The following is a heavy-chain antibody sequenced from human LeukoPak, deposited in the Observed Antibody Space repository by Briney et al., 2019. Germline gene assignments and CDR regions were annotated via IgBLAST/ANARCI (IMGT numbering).Heavy chain of an antibody. D-gene: IGHD6-19*01. V-gene: IGHV4-34*01. Sequence: SETLSLTCAVYGGSFSGYYWSWIRQPPGKGLEWIGEINHSGSTNYNPSLKSRVTISVDTSKNQFSLKLSSVTAADTAVYYCARGRWDRGLVKGHWFDPWGQGTLVTVSS. CDR1: GGSFSGYY. J-gene: IGHJ5*02. CDR2: INHSGST. CDR3: ARGRWDRGLVKGHWFDP.